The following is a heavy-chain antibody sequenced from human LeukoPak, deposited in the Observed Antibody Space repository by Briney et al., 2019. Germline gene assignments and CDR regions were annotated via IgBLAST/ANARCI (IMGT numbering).Heavy chain of an antibody. CDR2: IIPIFGTA. CDR3: ARGRWSATTASYYLDF. V-gene: IGHV1-69*13. CDR1: GGTFSSYA. J-gene: IGHJ4*02. Sequence: SVKVSCKASGGTFSSYAISWVRQAPGQGLEWMGGIIPIFGTANYAQKFQGRVTITADESASTAYMELSSLTSEDTAVYYCARGRWSATTASYYLDFWGQGTLVTVSS. D-gene: IGHD5-24*01.